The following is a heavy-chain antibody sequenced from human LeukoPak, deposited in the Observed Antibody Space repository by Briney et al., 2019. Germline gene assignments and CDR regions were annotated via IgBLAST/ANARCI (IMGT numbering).Heavy chain of an antibody. J-gene: IGHJ4*02. D-gene: IGHD1-26*01. CDR1: GFTFSNYG. Sequence: PGRSLRLSCAASGFTFSNYGMHWVRQAPGKGLEWVAVIWYDGSNKYYADSVKGRFTISRDNSKNTLYLQMNSLRAEDTAVYYCARDLYSGSYHGVNYWGQGTLVTVSS. V-gene: IGHV3-33*01. CDR3: ARDLYSGSYHGVNY. CDR2: IWYDGSNK.